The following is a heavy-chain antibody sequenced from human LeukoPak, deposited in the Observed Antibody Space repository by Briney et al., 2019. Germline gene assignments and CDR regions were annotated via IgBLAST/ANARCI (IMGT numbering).Heavy chain of an antibody. V-gene: IGHV3-74*01. D-gene: IGHD1-26*01. J-gene: IGHJ4*02. CDR1: GFTFSGYW. CDR3: ARGDHVGYFLDY. Sequence: GGSLRLSCAVSGFTFSGYWMHWVRQAPGKGLVWVSRIYTDGSRTNYADSVWGRFTISRDNAKNTLYLQLDSLRAEDTAVYYCARGDHVGYFLDYWGQGTLVTVSS. CDR2: IYTDGSRT.